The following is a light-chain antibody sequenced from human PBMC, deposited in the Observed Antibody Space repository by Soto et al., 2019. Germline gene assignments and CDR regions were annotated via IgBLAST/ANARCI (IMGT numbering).Light chain of an antibody. V-gene: IGLV2-11*01. CDR2: DVS. Sequence: QSALTQPRSVSGSPGQSVTISCTGTSSDVGGYNYVSWYQQHPGKAPKLMIYDVSRRPSGVPDRFSGSKSGNTASLTIAGLQAEDEADYYCSSYAGPITFYVFGTGTKLTVL. J-gene: IGLJ1*01. CDR1: SSDVGGYNY. CDR3: SSYAGPITFYV.